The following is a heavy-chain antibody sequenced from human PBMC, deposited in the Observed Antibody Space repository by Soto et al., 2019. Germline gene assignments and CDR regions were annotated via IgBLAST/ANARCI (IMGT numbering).Heavy chain of an antibody. CDR2: IIPILGIA. CDR1: GGTFSSYT. Sequence: GASVKVSCKASGGTFSSYTISWVRQAPGQGLEWMGRIIPILGIANYAQKFQGRVTITADKSTSTAYMELSSLRSEDTAVYYCARDRSDILTGPEVLDIWGQGTMVTVSS. D-gene: IGHD3-9*01. V-gene: IGHV1-69*04. J-gene: IGHJ3*02. CDR3: ARDRSDILTGPEVLDI.